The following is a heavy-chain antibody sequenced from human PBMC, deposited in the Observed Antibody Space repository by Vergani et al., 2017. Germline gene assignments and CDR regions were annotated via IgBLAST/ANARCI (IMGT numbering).Heavy chain of an antibody. CDR2: INPNSGGT. CDR1: GYTFTGYY. J-gene: IGHJ6*02. Sequence: QVQLVQSGAEVKKPGASVKVSCKASGYTFTGYYMHWVRQAPGQGLEWMGWINPNSGGTNYAQKFQVRVTMTRDTSISTAYMELRRLRSDDTAVYDCAVMIGAPGVYDYYGMDVWGQGTTVTVSS. V-gene: IGHV1-2*02. D-gene: IGHD3-22*01. CDR3: AVMIGAPGVYDYYGMDV.